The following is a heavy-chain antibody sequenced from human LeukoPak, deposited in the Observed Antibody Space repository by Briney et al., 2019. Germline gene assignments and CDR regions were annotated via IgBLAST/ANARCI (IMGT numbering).Heavy chain of an antibody. Sequence: GASVKVSCKASGYTFTSYYMHWVRQTPGQGLEWMGIINPSGGSTSYAQKFQGRVTMTRDTSTSTVYMELSSLRSKDTAVYYCARGSLRYYDSSGYYQPNFDYWGQGTLVTVSS. D-gene: IGHD3-22*01. J-gene: IGHJ4*02. CDR3: ARGSLRYYDSSGYYQPNFDY. V-gene: IGHV1-46*01. CDR1: GYTFTSYY. CDR2: INPSGGST.